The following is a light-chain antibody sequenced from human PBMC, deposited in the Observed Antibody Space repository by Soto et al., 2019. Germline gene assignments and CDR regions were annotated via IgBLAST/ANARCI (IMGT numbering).Light chain of an antibody. CDR1: QSVSSY. CDR3: QQRSHS. V-gene: IGKV3-11*01. J-gene: IGKJ4*01. CDR2: DAS. Sequence: EIVLTQSPATLSLSPGERATLSCRASQSVSSYLAWYQHKPGQTPRLLIYDASNRATGIPARFSGSGSGTDFTLTISSLEPEDFAVYYCQQRSHSFGGGTKVDIK.